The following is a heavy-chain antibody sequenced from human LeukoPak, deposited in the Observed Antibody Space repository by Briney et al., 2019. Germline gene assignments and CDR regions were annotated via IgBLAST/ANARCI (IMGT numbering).Heavy chain of an antibody. CDR2: TKQDGSEK. CDR3: AREGSYGDWGQGFDY. Sequence: GGSLRLSCAASGFTFSSYWMSWVRQAPGKGLEWVANTKQDGSEKYYVDSVKGRFTISRDNAKSSLYLQMNSLRAEDTAVYYCAREGSYGDWGQGFDYWGQGTLVTVSS. V-gene: IGHV3-7*01. D-gene: IGHD4-17*01. J-gene: IGHJ4*02. CDR1: GFTFSSYW.